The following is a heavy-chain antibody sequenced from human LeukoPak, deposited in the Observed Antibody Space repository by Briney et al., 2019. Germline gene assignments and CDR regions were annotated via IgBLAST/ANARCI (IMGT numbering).Heavy chain of an antibody. V-gene: IGHV4-39*01. CDR2: IYYSGST. Sequence: GSLRLSCAASGFTFSSYAMSWVRQPPGKGLEWIGSIYYSGSTYYNPSLKSRVTISVDTSKNQFSLKLSSVTAADTAVHYCARAKDWEYCSSTSCYGYYYYYYMDVWGNGTTVPIS. CDR1: GFTFSSYA. D-gene: IGHD2-2*01. J-gene: IGHJ6*03. CDR3: ARAKDWEYCSSTSCYGYYYYYYMDV.